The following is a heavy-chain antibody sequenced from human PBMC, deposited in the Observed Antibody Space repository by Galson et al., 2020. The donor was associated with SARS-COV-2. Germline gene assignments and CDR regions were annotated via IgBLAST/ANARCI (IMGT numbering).Heavy chain of an antibody. CDR2: IYYSGST. CDR3: ARHWGSGNLDPPAY. V-gene: IGHV4-59*08. J-gene: IGHJ4*02. D-gene: IGHD6-25*01. Sequence: SETLSLTCTVSSGSMTYYYWSWIRQPPGKGLEWIGSIYYSGSTHYNPSLTSRLTISVDTSKNQFSLRLRSVTAADTAVYYCARHWGSGNLDPPAYWGQGTLVSVSS. CDR1: SGSMTYYY.